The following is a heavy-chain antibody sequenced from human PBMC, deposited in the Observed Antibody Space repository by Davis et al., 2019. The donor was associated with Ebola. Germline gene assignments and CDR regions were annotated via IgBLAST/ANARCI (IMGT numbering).Heavy chain of an antibody. CDR3: ARGPPYYYGSGSYYPTGYFDY. J-gene: IGHJ4*02. CDR2: IIPIFGTA. Sequence: SVKVSCKASGGTFSSYAISWVRQAPGQGLEWMGGIIPIFGTANYAQKFQGRVTITADESTSTAYMELSSLRSEDTAVYYCARGPPYYYGSGSYYPTGYFDYWGQGTLVTVSS. V-gene: IGHV1-69*13. CDR1: GGTFSSYA. D-gene: IGHD3-10*01.